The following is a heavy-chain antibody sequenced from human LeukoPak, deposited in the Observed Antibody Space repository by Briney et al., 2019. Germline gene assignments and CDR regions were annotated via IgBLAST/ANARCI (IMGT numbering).Heavy chain of an antibody. CDR2: TRNKANSYTT. CDR3: AREPHTTYYYDSSGENWFDP. D-gene: IGHD3-22*01. V-gene: IGHV3-72*01. J-gene: IGHJ5*02. CDR1: GFTFNDHY. Sequence: GGSLRLSCAASGFTFNDHYMDWVRQAPGKGLEWVGRTRNKANSYTTEYAASVKGRFTISRDDSKNSLYLQMNSLKTEDTAVYYCAREPHTTYYYDSSGENWFDPWGQGTLVTVSS.